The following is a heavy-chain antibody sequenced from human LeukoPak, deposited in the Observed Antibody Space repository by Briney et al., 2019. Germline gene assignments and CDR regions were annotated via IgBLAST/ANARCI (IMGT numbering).Heavy chain of an antibody. J-gene: IGHJ4*02. Sequence: GGSLRLSCAASGFTFSSYAMHWVRQAPGKGLEWVAVISYDGSNKYYADSVKGRFTISRDNSKNTLYLQMYSLRAEDTAVYYCASLKGLFDYLDYWSQGILVTVYS. CDR2: ISYDGSNK. D-gene: IGHD3-22*01. CDR1: GFTFSSYA. V-gene: IGHV3-30*14. CDR3: ASLKGLFDYLDY.